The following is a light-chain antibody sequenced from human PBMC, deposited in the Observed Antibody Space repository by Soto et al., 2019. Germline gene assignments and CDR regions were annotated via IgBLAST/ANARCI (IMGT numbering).Light chain of an antibody. J-gene: IGKJ1*01. V-gene: IGKV3-20*01. CDR2: SAS. Sequence: EVVLTQSPGTLSLSPGERVTLSCRASQSVASSYLAWYQQKPGRAPRHLFYSASSRATGIPDRFSGSGSGTDFTLTISRLEPEDFAVYYCHHFGSVPETFGQGTNVE. CDR3: HHFGSVPET. CDR1: QSVASSY.